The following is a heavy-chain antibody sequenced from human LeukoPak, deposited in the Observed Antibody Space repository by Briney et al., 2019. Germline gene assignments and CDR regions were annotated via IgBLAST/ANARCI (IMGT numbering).Heavy chain of an antibody. CDR1: GGSINDAS. D-gene: IGHD3-10*01. J-gene: IGHJ3*01. Sequence: SETLSLTCTVSGGSINDASWNWIRKPPGQGLEWIGYIYHSGGTNYNPSLKSRVTISLDTSKNQFSLKLSSVTAADTAVYYCARVGTYYRSLDSWGQGTMVTVSS. V-gene: IGHV4-59*01. CDR2: IYHSGGT. CDR3: ARVGTYYRSLDS.